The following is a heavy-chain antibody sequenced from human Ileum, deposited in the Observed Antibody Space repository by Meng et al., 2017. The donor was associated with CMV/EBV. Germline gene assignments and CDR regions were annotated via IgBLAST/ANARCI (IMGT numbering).Heavy chain of an antibody. V-gene: IGHV1-18*01. CDR2: TSAYNDNT. J-gene: IGHJ4*02. Sequence: ASVKVSCKASGYTFTSSGINWVRQAPGQGLEWMGWTSAYNDNTKYAEKFQGRLIMTKDTSTGTAYMEVTSLRSDDAAVYYCARGRDWNYAFDHWGQGTLVTVSS. D-gene: IGHD1-7*01. CDR3: ARGRDWNYAFDH. CDR1: GYTFTSSG.